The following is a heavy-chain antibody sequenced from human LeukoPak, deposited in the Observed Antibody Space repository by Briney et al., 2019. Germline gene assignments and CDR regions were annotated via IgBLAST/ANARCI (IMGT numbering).Heavy chain of an antibody. CDR3: ALRGYSTYFDY. D-gene: IGHD1-26*01. J-gene: IGHJ4*02. CDR2: ITSSGAGT. Sequence: PGGSLRLSCAASGFTFKNYAMSWVRQAPGKGLEGVSGITSSGAGTYYADSVKGRFTIPRDNSKNTLYLQMNSLRAEDTAVYYCALRGYSTYFDYWGQGTLVTVSS. CDR1: GFTFKNYA. V-gene: IGHV3-23*01.